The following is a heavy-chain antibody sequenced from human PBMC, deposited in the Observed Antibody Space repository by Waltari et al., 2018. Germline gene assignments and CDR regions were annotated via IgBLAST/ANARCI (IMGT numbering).Heavy chain of an antibody. CDR1: GGSFSGYY. CDR2: INHSGST. CDR3: AGGALRYSSSPYEN. Sequence: QVQLQQWGAGLLKPSETLSLTCAVYGGSFSGYYWSWIRQPPGKGLEWIGEINHSGSTNHNPALKSRVTKSGDTSKNQVSPKVGSVTAADTAGYYWAGGALRYSSSPYENWGQGTLVTVSS. J-gene: IGHJ4*02. D-gene: IGHD6-13*01. V-gene: IGHV4-34*01.